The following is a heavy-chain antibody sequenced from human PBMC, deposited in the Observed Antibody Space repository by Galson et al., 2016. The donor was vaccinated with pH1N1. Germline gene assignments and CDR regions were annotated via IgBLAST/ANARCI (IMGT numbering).Heavy chain of an antibody. V-gene: IGHV1-18*01. CDR1: GYSFTTYG. J-gene: IGHJ4*02. CDR3: ARDAGTLLAGRFCDY. CDR2: ISAYNGHT. D-gene: IGHD3-10*01. Sequence: SVKVSCKASGYSFTTYGITWVRQAPGQGLEWLGWISAYNGHTNYAQKVQGRVTLTTDTSTSTAYMEVRRLRSDDTDVYYGARDAGTLLAGRFCDYWGQGTLVTVSS.